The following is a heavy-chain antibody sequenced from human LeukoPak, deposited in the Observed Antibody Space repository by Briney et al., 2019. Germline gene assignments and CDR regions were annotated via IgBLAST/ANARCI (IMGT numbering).Heavy chain of an antibody. CDR2: IIPIFGTA. J-gene: IGHJ4*02. D-gene: IGHD3-10*01. CDR3: ARDLSGSYSGGYFDY. CDR1: GGTFSSYA. V-gene: IGHV1-69*01. Sequence: PVKVSCKASGGTFSSYAISWVRQAPGQGLEWMGGIIPIFGTANYAQKFQGRVTITADESTSTAYMELSSLRSEDTAVYYCARDLSGSYSGGYFDYWGQGTLVTVSS.